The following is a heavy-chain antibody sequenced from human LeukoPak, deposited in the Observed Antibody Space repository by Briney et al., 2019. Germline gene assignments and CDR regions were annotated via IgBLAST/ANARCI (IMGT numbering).Heavy chain of an antibody. V-gene: IGHV3-11*06. J-gene: IGHJ4*02. D-gene: IGHD3-9*01. CDR2: ISSSSSYT. Sequence: GGPLRLSCAASGFTFSDYYMSWIRQAPGKGLEWVSYISSSSSYTNYADSVKGRFTISRDNAKNSLYLQMNSLRAEDTAVYYCARDRGYDILTGYYDYWGQGTLVTVSS. CDR3: ARDRGYDILTGYYDY. CDR1: GFTFSDYY.